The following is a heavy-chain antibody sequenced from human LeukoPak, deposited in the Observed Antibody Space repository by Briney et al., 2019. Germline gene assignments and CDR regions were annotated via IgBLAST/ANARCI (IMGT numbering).Heavy chain of an antibody. CDR2: MNPNSGNT. J-gene: IGHJ1*01. CDR3: ARSRGRIDDLFQH. CDR1: GHTFTSYD. V-gene: IGHV1-8*01. D-gene: IGHD3-10*01. Sequence: ASVKVSCKASGHTFTSYDTNWVRQATGQGLEWMGWMNPNSGNTGYAQKFQGRVTMTRNTSISTAYMELSSLRSEDTAVYYCARSRGRIDDLFQHWGQGTLVTVSS.